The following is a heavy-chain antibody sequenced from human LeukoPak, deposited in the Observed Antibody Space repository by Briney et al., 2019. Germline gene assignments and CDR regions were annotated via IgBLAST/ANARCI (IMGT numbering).Heavy chain of an antibody. D-gene: IGHD6-13*01. V-gene: IGHV4-4*07. J-gene: IGHJ4*02. CDR1: GGSISSYY. Sequence: SETLSLTCTVAGGSISSYYWSWVRQPAGKGLEWIGRIYTSGSTNYNPSLKRRVTTSVDTSKNQFPLKLSSVTAADTAVYYCAGSSSSRYDYWGQGTLVTVSS. CDR3: AGSSSSRYDY. CDR2: IYTSGST.